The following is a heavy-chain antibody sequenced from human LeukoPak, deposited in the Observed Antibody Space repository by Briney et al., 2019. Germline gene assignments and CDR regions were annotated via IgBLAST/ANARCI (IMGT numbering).Heavy chain of an antibody. CDR2: IYYSGST. CDR3: ASSSGWYRSNWFDP. CDR1: GGSFSGYY. D-gene: IGHD6-19*01. V-gene: IGHV4-34*01. Sequence: IPSETLSLTCAVYGGSFSGYYWSWIRQPPGKGLEWIGSIYYSGSTYYNPSLKSRVTISVDTSKNQFSLKLSSVAAADTAVYYCASSSGWYRSNWFDPWGQGTLVTVSS. J-gene: IGHJ5*02.